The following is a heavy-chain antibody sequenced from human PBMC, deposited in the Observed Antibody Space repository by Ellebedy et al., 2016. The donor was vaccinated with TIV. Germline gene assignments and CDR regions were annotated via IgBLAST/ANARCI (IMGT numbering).Heavy chain of an antibody. CDR1: GFTFSRYA. CDR3: AKDSDYSSLYYFDY. V-gene: IGHV3-30*02. Sequence: GGSLRLSCAASGFTFSRYAMHWVRQAPGKGLEWVAFIPYDGRNTADSVKGRFTVSRDNSKNTLYLQMNSLRAEDTAVYYCAKDSDYSSLYYFDYWGQGTLVTVSS. D-gene: IGHD4-11*01. CDR2: IPYDGRNT. J-gene: IGHJ4*02.